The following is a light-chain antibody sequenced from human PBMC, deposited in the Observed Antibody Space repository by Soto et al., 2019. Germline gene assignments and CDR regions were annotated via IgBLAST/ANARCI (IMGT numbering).Light chain of an antibody. CDR3: QQYNSYPWT. CDR2: DAS. V-gene: IGKV1-5*01. J-gene: IGKJ1*01. Sequence: DIQMTQSPPTLSASVGDRVTITCLASQPISSWLAWYHQKPGKAPKLLIYDASNLESGVPSRFSGSGSGTEFTLTISSLQPDDFATYYCQQYNSYPWTFGQGTKV. CDR1: QPISSW.